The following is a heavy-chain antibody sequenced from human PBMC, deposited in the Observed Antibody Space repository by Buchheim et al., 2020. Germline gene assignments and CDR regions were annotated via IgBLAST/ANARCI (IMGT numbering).Heavy chain of an antibody. D-gene: IGHD3-9*01. J-gene: IGHJ4*02. CDR1: GFTFSSYG. CDR2: ISYDGSNK. CDR3: AKDARLRYFDWFFDY. V-gene: IGHV3-30*18. Sequence: QVQLVESGGGVVQPGRSLRLSCAASGFTFSSYGMHWVRQAPGKGLEWVAVISYDGSNKYYADSVKGRFTISRDNSKNTLYLQMNSLRAEDTAVYYCAKDARLRYFDWFFDYWGQGTL.